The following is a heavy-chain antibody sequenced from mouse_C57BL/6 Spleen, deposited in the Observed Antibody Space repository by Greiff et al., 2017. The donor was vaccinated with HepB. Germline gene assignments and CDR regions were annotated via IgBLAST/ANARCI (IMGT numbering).Heavy chain of an antibody. CDR2: IYPRSGNT. Sequence: VQLQQSGAELARPGASVKLSCKASGYTFTSYGISWVKQRTGQGLEWIGEIYPRSGNTYYNEKFKGKATLTADKSSSTAYMELRSLTSEDSAVYFCARGMTTVVATDYFDYWGQGTTLTVSS. CDR1: GYTFTSYG. D-gene: IGHD1-1*01. V-gene: IGHV1-81*01. CDR3: ARGMTTVVATDYFDY. J-gene: IGHJ2*01.